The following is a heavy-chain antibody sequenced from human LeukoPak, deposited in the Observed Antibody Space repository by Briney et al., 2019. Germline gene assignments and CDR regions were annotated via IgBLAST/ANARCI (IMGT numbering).Heavy chain of an antibody. D-gene: IGHD2-2*01. Sequence: SETLSLTCTVSGGSISSYYWSWIRQPPGKGLEWIGYIYYSGSTNYNPSLKKRVTISVDTSKNQFSLKLSSVTAADTAVYYCAGEPVAGNNLDYWGPGTLVTVSS. J-gene: IGHJ4*02. CDR1: GGSISSYY. CDR3: AGEPVAGNNLDY. V-gene: IGHV4-59*01. CDR2: IYYSGST.